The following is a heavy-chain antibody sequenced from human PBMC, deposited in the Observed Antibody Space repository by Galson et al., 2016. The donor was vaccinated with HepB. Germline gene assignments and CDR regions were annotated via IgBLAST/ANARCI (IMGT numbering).Heavy chain of an antibody. D-gene: IGHD6-13*01. CDR3: ARVREQQLLDACDI. Sequence: SLRLSCATSGFTFTRYNMNWVRQAPGKGLEWVSSISSGSSYIYYADSVKGRFTISRDNVKKSLYLQMNSLRPEDTAVYYCARVREQQLLDACDIWGQGTMVTVSS. CDR1: GFTFTRYN. V-gene: IGHV3-21*01. CDR2: ISSGSSYI. J-gene: IGHJ3*02.